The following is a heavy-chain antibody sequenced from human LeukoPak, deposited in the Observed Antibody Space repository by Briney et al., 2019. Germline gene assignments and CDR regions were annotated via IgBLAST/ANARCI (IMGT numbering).Heavy chain of an antibody. J-gene: IGHJ4*02. CDR2: INAGNGNT. V-gene: IGHV1-3*01. D-gene: IGHD3-9*01. Sequence: ASVKASCKASGYTFTSYAMHWVRQAPGQRLEWMGWINAGNGNTKYSQKFQGRVTITRDTSASTAYMELSSLRSEDTAVYYCARVNILTGYYQPFDYWGQGTLVTVSS. CDR1: GYTFTSYA. CDR3: ARVNILTGYYQPFDY.